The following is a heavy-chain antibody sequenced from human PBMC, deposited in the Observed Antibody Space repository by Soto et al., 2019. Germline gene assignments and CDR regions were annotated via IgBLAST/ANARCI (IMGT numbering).Heavy chain of an antibody. CDR3: ASVRGGDARGYWFDP. CDR1: GGSISSGGYY. V-gene: IGHV4-31*03. J-gene: IGHJ5*02. D-gene: IGHD2-21*02. CDR2: IYHSGST. Sequence: QVQLQESGPGLVKPSQTLSLTCTVSGGSISSGGYYWSWIRQHPGKGLEWIGYIYHSGSTYYNPSLRSRVTISVDTSKTQFSLKLSSVTAADTAVYYCASVRGGDARGYWFDPWGQGTLVTVSS.